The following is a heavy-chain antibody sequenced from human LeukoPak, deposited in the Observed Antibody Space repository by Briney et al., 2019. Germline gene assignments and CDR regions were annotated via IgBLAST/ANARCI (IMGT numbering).Heavy chain of an antibody. V-gene: IGHV4-61*02. D-gene: IGHD3-10*01. Sequence: SETLSLTCTVSGGSISSGSYYWSWIRQPAGKGLEWIGRIYTSGSTNYNPSLKSRVTISVDTSKNQFSLKLTSVTAADTAVYYCARGGSWFDPWGQGTLVTVSS. CDR3: ARGGSWFDP. CDR1: GGSISSGSYY. J-gene: IGHJ5*02. CDR2: IYTSGST.